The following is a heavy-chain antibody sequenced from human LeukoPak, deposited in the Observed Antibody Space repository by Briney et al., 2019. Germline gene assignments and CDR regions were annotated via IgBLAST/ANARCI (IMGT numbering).Heavy chain of an antibody. D-gene: IGHD1-14*01. CDR1: GFTVSTNC. V-gene: IGHV3-53*01. CDR2: IYSHGST. J-gene: IGHJ5*02. CDR3: ARSGLANPGS. Sequence: GGSLRLSCAAPGFTVSTNCMSWVRQAPGKGLEWVSVIYSHGSTYYADSVKGRFTISRDNSKNTLYLQMNSLRAEDTAVYYCARSGLANPGSWGQGTLVTVSS.